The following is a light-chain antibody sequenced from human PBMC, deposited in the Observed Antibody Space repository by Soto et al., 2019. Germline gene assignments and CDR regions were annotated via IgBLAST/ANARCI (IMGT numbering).Light chain of an antibody. CDR2: EVN. CDR1: SSDVGAYNY. Sequence: HSALTQPPSASGSLGQSVTVSCTGSSSDVGAYNYVSWYQQHPGKAPKLIIYEVNKRPSGVSDRFSGSKSGNTASLTVSGLQAEDEADYYCSSFGASKVFGGGTKLTVL. J-gene: IGLJ2*01. CDR3: SSFGASKV. V-gene: IGLV2-8*01.